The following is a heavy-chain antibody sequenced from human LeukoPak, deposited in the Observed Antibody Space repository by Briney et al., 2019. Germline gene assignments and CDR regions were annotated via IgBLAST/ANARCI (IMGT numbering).Heavy chain of an antibody. CDR3: ARQRGIYSFDY. Sequence: PGGSLRLSCAASRFTFSNYWMSWVRQARGKGLEWVANIKQDGSEKYYVDSVKGRFTMSRDNAKNSLYLQMNSLRAEDTAVYYCARQRGIYSFDYWGQGTLVTVSS. CDR1: RFTFSNYW. J-gene: IGHJ4*02. D-gene: IGHD1-26*01. CDR2: IKQDGSEK. V-gene: IGHV3-7*01.